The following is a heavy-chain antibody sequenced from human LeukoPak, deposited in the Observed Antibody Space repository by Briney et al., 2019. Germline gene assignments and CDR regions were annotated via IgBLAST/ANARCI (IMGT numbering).Heavy chain of an antibody. J-gene: IGHJ4*02. Sequence: PGGSLRLSCAASGFTFSSYEMNWVRQAPGKGLEWVSYISSSGSTIYYADSVKGRFTISRDNAKNSLYLQMNSLRAEDTAVYFCAKDGGGLYYFDYWGQGTLVTVSS. V-gene: IGHV3-48*03. CDR3: AKDGGGLYYFDY. CDR2: ISSSGSTI. CDR1: GFTFSSYE. D-gene: IGHD3-16*01.